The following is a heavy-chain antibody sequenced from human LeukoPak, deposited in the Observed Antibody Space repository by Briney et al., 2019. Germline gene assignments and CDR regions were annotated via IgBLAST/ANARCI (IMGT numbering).Heavy chain of an antibody. Sequence: QPGGSLRLSCAASGFTVSSNYMSWVRQAPGKGLEWVSAISGSGGSTYYADSVKGRFTISRDNSKNTLYLQMNSLRAEDTAVYYCAKERYYDYVWGSYRYFDYWGQGTLVTVSS. V-gene: IGHV3-23*01. J-gene: IGHJ4*02. D-gene: IGHD3-16*02. CDR1: GFTVSSNY. CDR3: AKERYYDYVWGSYRYFDY. CDR2: ISGSGGST.